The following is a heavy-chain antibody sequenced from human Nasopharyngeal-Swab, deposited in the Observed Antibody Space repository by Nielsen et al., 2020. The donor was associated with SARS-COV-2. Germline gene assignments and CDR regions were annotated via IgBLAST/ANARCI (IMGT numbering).Heavy chain of an antibody. D-gene: IGHD2-15*01. CDR1: GYTFTSYA. CDR2: INAGNGNT. V-gene: IGHV1-3*01. J-gene: IGHJ4*02. CDR3: ARDLGYIRYCSGGSCYQDY. Sequence: ASVKVSCKASGYTFTSYAMHWVRQAPVQRFEWMGWINAGNGNTKYSQKFQGRVTMTRDTSISTAYMELSRLRSDDTAVYYCARDLGYIRYCSGGSCYQDYWGQGTLVTVSA.